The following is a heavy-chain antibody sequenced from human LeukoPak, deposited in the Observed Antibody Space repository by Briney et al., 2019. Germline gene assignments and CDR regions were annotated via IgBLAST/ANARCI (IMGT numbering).Heavy chain of an antibody. CDR1: GYNFLNFW. J-gene: IGHJ4*02. CDR3: ARGRGGFRGYENFDY. Sequence: GESLKISCQVSGYNFLNFWIGWVRQTPGKGLEWMGIIYPDDSDSRYSPSFQGQVTISVDESIMTAYLQWTSLKVSDTGLYYCARGRGGFRGYENFDYWGQGTQVAVSS. CDR2: IYPDDSDS. D-gene: IGHD5-12*01. V-gene: IGHV5-51*06.